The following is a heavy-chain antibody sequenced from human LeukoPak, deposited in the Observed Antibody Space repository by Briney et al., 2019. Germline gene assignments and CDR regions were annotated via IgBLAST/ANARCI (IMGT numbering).Heavy chain of an antibody. V-gene: IGHV3-23*01. CDR2: ISGSGGST. CDR3: AKVFSQITMDWFDP. D-gene: IGHD3-10*01. J-gene: IGHJ5*02. CDR1: GFNFSSYG. Sequence: PGGSLRLSCAASGFNFSSYGMHWVRQAPGKGLEWVSAISGSGGSTYYADSVKGRFTISRDNSKNTLYLQMNSLRAEDTAVYYCAKVFSQITMDWFDPWGQGTLVTVSS.